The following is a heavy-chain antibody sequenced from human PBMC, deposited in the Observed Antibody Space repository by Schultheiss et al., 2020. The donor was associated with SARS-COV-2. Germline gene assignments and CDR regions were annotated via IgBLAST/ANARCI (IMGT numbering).Heavy chain of an antibody. Sequence: GGSLRLSCAASGFTVSSNYMSWVRQAPGKGLEWVAVISYDGSNKYYADSVKGRFTISRDNSKNTLYLQMNSLRAEDTAVYYCAKDLYVATYSSGWWGTQFHYYYGMDVWGQGTTVTVSS. D-gene: IGHD6-19*01. J-gene: IGHJ6*02. CDR3: AKDLYVATYSSGWWGTQFHYYYGMDV. V-gene: IGHV3-30*18. CDR2: ISYDGSNK. CDR1: GFTVSSNY.